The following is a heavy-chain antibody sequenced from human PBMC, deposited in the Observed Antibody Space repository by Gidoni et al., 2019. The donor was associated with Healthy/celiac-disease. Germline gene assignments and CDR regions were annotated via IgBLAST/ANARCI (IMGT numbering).Heavy chain of an antibody. CDR2: ISYDGSNK. CDR3: ARSSSTSNICIDY. J-gene: IGHJ4*02. Sequence: QVQLVESGGGVVQPGRSLRLSCAASGVTFSSYAMHWVRQAPGKGLEWVAVISYDGSNKYYADSVKGRFTISRDNSKNTLYLQMNSLRAEDTAVYYCARSSSTSNICIDYWGQGTLVTVSS. D-gene: IGHD2-2*01. CDR1: GVTFSSYA. V-gene: IGHV3-30-3*01.